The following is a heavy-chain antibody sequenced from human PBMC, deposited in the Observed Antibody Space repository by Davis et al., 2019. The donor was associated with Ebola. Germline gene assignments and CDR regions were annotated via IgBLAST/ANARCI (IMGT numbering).Heavy chain of an antibody. V-gene: IGHV3-21*01. J-gene: IGHJ4*02. CDR2: ISSGGYYI. CDR1: GFTISSFS. CDR3: VRVGRSWDFDL. D-gene: IGHD6-13*01. Sequence: GGSLRLSCAASGFTISSFSFNWVRQAPGKGLEWLSSISSGGYYIYNAGSVRGRFTISRDDAYNSLYLQMNSLRAEDTAVYYCVRVGRSWDFDLWGQGTLVTVSS.